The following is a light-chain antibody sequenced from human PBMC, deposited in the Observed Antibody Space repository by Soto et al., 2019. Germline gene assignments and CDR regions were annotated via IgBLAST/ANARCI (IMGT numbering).Light chain of an antibody. CDR3: QQYGTSPIT. Sequence: EIVLTQSPGTLSLSPGERATLSCRASQSVSSDYLAWYQQKPGQAPRLLIYLASNKATGIPDRFSGSGSGTDFTLTISRLEPEDFAVYYCQQYGTSPITFGQGTRLEIK. CDR1: QSVSSDY. V-gene: IGKV3-20*01. J-gene: IGKJ5*01. CDR2: LAS.